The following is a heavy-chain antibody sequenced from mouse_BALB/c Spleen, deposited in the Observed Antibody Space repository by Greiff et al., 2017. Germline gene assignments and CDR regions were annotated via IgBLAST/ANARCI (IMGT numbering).Heavy chain of an antibody. Sequence: VQLQQSGPELMKPGASVKISCKASGYSFTSYYMHWVKQSHGKSLEWIGYIDPFNGGTSYNQKFKGKATLTVDKSSSTAYMHLSSLTSEDSAVYEGARRGRGGGGYYFDYWGQGTTLTVSS. CDR2: IDPFNGGT. CDR1: GYSFTSYY. J-gene: IGHJ2*01. V-gene: IGHV1S135*01. D-gene: IGHD1-1*01. CDR3: ARRGRGGGGYYFDY.